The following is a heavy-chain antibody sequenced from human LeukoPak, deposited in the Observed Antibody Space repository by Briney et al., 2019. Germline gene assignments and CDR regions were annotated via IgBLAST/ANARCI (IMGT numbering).Heavy chain of an antibody. Sequence: ASVKVSCKVSGYTLTELSMHWVRQAPGKGLEWMGGFDPEDGETIYAQKFQGRVTMTGDTSTDTAYMELSSLRSEDTAVYYCATMGRYDILTGYYKDFDYWGQGTLVTVSS. V-gene: IGHV1-24*01. CDR1: GYTLTELS. CDR3: ATMGRYDILTGYYKDFDY. CDR2: FDPEDGET. D-gene: IGHD3-9*01. J-gene: IGHJ4*02.